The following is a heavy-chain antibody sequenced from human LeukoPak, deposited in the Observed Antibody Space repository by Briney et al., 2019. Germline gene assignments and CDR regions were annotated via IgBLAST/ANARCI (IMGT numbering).Heavy chain of an antibody. J-gene: IGHJ6*03. D-gene: IGHD3-16*01. CDR2: LDPEDGET. Sequence: ASVEVSCKVSGYTLTELSMHWVRQAPGKGLEWMGGLDPEDGETIYAQKFQGRVTMTEDTSTDTAYMELSSLRSADTAVYYCATGLKGGSEYMDVWGKGTTVTVSS. CDR3: ATGLKGGSEYMDV. V-gene: IGHV1-24*01. CDR1: GYTLTELS.